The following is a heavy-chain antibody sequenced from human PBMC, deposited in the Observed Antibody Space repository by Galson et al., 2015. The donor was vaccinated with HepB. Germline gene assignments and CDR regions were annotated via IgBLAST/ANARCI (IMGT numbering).Heavy chain of an antibody. CDR2: IRSKANSYAT. Sequence: SLRLSCAASGFPFSGSAMHWVRQASGKGLEWVGRIRSKANSYATAYAASVKGRFTISRDDSKNTAYLQMNSLKTEDTAVYYCTSPPAAAGTHDYWGQGTLVTVSS. CDR3: TSPPAAAGTHDY. CDR1: GFPFSGSA. V-gene: IGHV3-73*01. D-gene: IGHD6-13*01. J-gene: IGHJ4*02.